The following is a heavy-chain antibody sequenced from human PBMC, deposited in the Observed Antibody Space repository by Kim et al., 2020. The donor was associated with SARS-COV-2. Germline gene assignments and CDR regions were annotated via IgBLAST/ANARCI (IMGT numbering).Heavy chain of an antibody. Sequence: ASVKVSCKASGYTFTSYGISWVRQAPGQGLEWMGWISAYNGNTNYAQKLQGRVTMTTDTSTSTAYMELRSLRSDDTAVYYCATRGYCSSTSCYYFDYWGQGTLVTVSS. CDR1: GYTFTSYG. J-gene: IGHJ4*02. V-gene: IGHV1-18*01. D-gene: IGHD2-2*01. CDR3: ATRGYCSSTSCYYFDY. CDR2: ISAYNGNT.